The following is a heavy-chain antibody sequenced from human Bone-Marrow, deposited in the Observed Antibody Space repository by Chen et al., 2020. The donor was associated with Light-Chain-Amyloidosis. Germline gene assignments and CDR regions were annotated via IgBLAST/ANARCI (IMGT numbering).Heavy chain of an antibody. CDR3: AKESQGVELGSDYYYGMDV. CDR1: GFPFSSYG. D-gene: IGHD1-7*01. J-gene: IGHJ6*02. Sequence: QVQLVESGGGVVQPGRSLRLSCAASGFPFSSYGMHWVRQAPGKGLEWVAVISYDGSNKYYADSVKGRFTISRDNSKNTLYLQMNSLRAEDTAVYYCAKESQGVELGSDYYYGMDVWGQGTTVTVSS. CDR2: ISYDGSNK. V-gene: IGHV3-30*18.